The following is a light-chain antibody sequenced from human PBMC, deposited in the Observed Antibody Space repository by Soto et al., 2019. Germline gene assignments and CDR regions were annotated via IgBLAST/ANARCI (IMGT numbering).Light chain of an antibody. CDR3: QQANSFPLT. J-gene: IGKJ4*01. CDR1: QDISSW. Sequence: DIQMTQSPSSVSASVGDRVTITCRASQDISSWLAWYQHKPGKAPSLLIYAASSLQSGVPSRFRGSGSGTDFALTIAGLESEDFATYCCQQANSFPLTFGGGTKVEIK. CDR2: AAS. V-gene: IGKV1D-12*01.